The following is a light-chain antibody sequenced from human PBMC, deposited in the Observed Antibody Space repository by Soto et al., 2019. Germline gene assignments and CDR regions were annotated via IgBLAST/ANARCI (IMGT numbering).Light chain of an antibody. Sequence: DIQMTRSPSTLSGSVVDRVTITCRASQTISSWLAWYQQKPGKAPKLLIYKASTLKSGVPSRFSGSGSGTEFTLTISSLQSDDFAVYYCQQYLDWPRTFGQGTKVDIK. CDR2: KAS. CDR1: QTISSW. CDR3: QQYLDWPRT. V-gene: IGKV1-5*03. J-gene: IGKJ1*01.